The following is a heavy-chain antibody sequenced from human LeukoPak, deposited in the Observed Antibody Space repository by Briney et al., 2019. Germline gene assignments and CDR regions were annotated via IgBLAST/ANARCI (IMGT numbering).Heavy chain of an antibody. Sequence: ASVKVSCKASGYTFTGYYMHWVRQAPGQGLEWMGWISAYNGNTNYAQKLQGRVTMTTDTSTSTAYMELRSLRSDDTAVYYCARAATGTTGEFDYWGQGTLVTVSS. CDR1: GYTFTGYY. V-gene: IGHV1-18*04. J-gene: IGHJ4*02. CDR2: ISAYNGNT. D-gene: IGHD1-1*01. CDR3: ARAATGTTGEFDY.